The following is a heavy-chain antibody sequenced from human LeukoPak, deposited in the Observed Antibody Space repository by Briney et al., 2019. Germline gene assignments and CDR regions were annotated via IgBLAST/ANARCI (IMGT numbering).Heavy chain of an antibody. CDR3: ARDLNYAFDY. Sequence: LTGGSLRLSCAASGFTFSSYGMHWVRQAPGKGLEWVAVISYDGSNKYYADSVKGRFTISRDNAQNSLYLQMNSLRDDDTAVYYCARDLNYAFDYWGQGTLVTVSS. D-gene: IGHD4-11*01. CDR2: ISYDGSNK. J-gene: IGHJ4*02. V-gene: IGHV3-30*03. CDR1: GFTFSSYG.